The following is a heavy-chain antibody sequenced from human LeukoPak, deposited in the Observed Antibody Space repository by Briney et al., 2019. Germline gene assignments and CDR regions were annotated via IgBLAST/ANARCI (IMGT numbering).Heavy chain of an antibody. J-gene: IGHJ4*02. CDR3: ASTQAVSTLPYFDY. D-gene: IGHD2-15*01. Sequence: SETLSLTCAVYGGSFSGYYWSWIRQPPGKGLEWIGEIYHSGSTNYNPSLKSRVTISVDKSKNQSSLKLSSVTAADTAVYYCASTQAVSTLPYFDYWGQGTLVTVSS. CDR2: IYHSGST. CDR1: GGSFSGYY. V-gene: IGHV4-34*01.